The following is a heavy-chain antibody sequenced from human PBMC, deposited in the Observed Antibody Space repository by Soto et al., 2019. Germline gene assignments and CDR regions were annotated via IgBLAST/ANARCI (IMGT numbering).Heavy chain of an antibody. Sequence: KPSETLSLTCTVSGGSISSYYWSWIRQPPGKGLEWIGYIYYSGSTNYNPSLKSRVTISVDTSKNQFSLKLSSVTAADTAVYYCARLGYMQPKTGYYYYGMDVWGQGTTVTVSS. J-gene: IGHJ6*02. CDR3: ARLGYMQPKTGYYYYGMDV. V-gene: IGHV4-59*08. CDR2: IYYSGST. D-gene: IGHD2-15*01. CDR1: GGSISSYY.